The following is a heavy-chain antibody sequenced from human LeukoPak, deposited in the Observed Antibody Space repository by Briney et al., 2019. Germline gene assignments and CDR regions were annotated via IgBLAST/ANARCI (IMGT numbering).Heavy chain of an antibody. J-gene: IGHJ4*02. D-gene: IGHD2-15*01. CDR1: GGSISSYY. Sequence: SSEALSLTCIVSGGSISSYYWTWIRQPAGKGLEWVGRFYTSGSTNYNPSLKSRVTMSVDTSKNQFSLKLSSVTAADTAMYYCARGCSGGSCYSGSAFDYWGQGTLVTVSS. CDR2: FYTSGST. V-gene: IGHV4-4*07. CDR3: ARGCSGGSCYSGSAFDY.